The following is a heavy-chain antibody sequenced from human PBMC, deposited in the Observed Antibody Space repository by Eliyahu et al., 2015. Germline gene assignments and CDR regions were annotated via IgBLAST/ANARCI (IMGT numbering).Heavy chain of an antibody. CDR1: GYSFANYW. Sequence: EVQLVQSGAEVKKPGESLKIXCKASGYSFANYWVGWVRQMPGKGLEWMGIIFPGDSDTRYSPSFQGQVTISADKSISTAYLQWSSLRASDTAIYYCARRVTIFRVTREAFDIWGQGTMVTVSS. CDR3: ARRVTIFRVTREAFDI. V-gene: IGHV5-51*01. CDR2: IFPGDSDT. J-gene: IGHJ3*02. D-gene: IGHD3-3*01.